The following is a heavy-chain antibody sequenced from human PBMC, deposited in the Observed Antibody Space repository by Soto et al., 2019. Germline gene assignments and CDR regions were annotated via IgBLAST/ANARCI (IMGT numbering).Heavy chain of an antibody. V-gene: IGHV4-34*01. CDR1: GGSFSGYY. Sequence: SETLSLTCAVYGGSFSGYYWSWIRQPPGKGLEWIGEINHSGSTNYNPSLKSRVTISVDTSKNQFSLRLSSVTAADTAVYYCARGNVWYSSSFDYWGQGTLVTVSS. J-gene: IGHJ4*02. D-gene: IGHD6-13*01. CDR2: INHSGST. CDR3: ARGNVWYSSSFDY.